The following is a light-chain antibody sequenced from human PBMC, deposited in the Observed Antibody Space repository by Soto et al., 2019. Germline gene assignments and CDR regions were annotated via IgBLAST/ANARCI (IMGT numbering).Light chain of an antibody. CDR2: KAS. CDR1: QSISSW. Sequence: DIQMTQSPSSVSASVGDRVTITCRASQSISSWLAWYQQKPGKAPKLLIYKASSLESGVQSRFSGSGSGTEFTLTISSLQPDDFATYYCQQYNSYPLFGPGTKVDI. V-gene: IGKV1-5*03. J-gene: IGKJ3*01. CDR3: QQYNSYPL.